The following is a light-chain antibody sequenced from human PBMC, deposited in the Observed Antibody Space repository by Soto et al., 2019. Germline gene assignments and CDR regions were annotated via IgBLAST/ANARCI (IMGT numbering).Light chain of an antibody. Sequence: QSALTQPASVSGSPGQSITISCTGTSSDVGSYNRVSWYQQHPGKAPKLMIYEGTKRPSGVSTRFSGSKSGNTASLTISGLLAEDEGDYYCCSYTTTYTYVFGTGTKRTVL. J-gene: IGLJ1*01. CDR3: CSYTTTYTYV. CDR2: EGT. CDR1: SSDVGSYNR. V-gene: IGLV2-23*01.